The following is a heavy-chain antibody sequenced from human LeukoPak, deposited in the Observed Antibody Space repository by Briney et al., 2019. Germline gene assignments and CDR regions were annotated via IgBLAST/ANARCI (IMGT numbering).Heavy chain of an antibody. V-gene: IGHV3-30*03. CDR3: ARAQLRLAFDY. CDR2: ISYDGSNK. CDR1: GFTFSSYG. J-gene: IGHJ4*02. D-gene: IGHD2-2*01. Sequence: PGGSLRLSCAASGFTFSSYGMHWVRQAPGKGLEWVAVISYDGSNKYYADSVKGRFTISRDNSKNTLYLQMNSLRAGDTAVYYCARAQLRLAFDYWGQGTLVTVSS.